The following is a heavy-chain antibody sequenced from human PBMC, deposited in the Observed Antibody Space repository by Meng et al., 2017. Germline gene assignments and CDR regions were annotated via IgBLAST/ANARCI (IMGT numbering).Heavy chain of an antibody. CDR2: IIPILGIA. CDR1: GGTFSSYT. D-gene: IGHD3-22*01. J-gene: IGHJ5*02. V-gene: IGHV1-69*08. CDR3: ARDPHYYDSRGEFDP. Sequence: VQLVQSVAEVKKPGSSVKVSCKASGGTFSSYTISWVHQAPGQGLEWMGRIIPILGIANYAQKFQGRVTITADKSTSTAYMELSSLRSEDTAVYYCARDPHYYDSRGEFDPWGQGTLVTVSS.